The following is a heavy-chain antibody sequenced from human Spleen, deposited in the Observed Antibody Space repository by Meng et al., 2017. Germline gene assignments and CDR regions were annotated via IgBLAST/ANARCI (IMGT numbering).Heavy chain of an antibody. V-gene: IGHV3-21*01. CDR3: ATVHGRTLHDAFDI. Sequence: GESLKISCAASAFTFSTYSMNWVRQAPGKGLEWVSSISSSSTYIYYADSVKGRFTISRDNAKNSLYLQMNSLRAEDTAVYYCATVHGRTLHDAFDIWGQGTMVTVSS. CDR1: AFTFSTYS. J-gene: IGHJ3*02. CDR2: ISSSSTYI. D-gene: IGHD2-15*01.